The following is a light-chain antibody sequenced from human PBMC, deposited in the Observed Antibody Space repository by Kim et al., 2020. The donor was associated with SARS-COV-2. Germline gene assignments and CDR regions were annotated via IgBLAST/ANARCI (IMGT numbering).Light chain of an antibody. CDR2: GAS. CDR1: HSVSSSY. CDR3: QQYGSSLYT. J-gene: IGKJ2*01. V-gene: IGKV3-20*01. Sequence: EFVLTQSPGTLSLSPGERATLSCRASHSVSSSYLAWYQQKPGQAPRLLIYGASSRATGIPDRFSGSGSGTDFTLTISRLEPEDFAVYYCQQYGSSLYTFGQGTKLEI.